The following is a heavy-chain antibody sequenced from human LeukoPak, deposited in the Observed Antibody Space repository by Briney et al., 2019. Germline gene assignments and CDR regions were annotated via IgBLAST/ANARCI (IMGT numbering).Heavy chain of an antibody. V-gene: IGHV1-8*02. CDR1: GYTFTSYG. Sequence: GASVKVSCKASGYTFTSYGISWVRQAPGQGLEWMGWMNPNSGDTGYAQKFQDRVTMTRDTSINTAYMELSSLTSDDTAVYFCARGGSGWAPDYWGQGTLVTVSS. J-gene: IGHJ4*02. CDR3: ARGGSGWAPDY. CDR2: MNPNSGDT. D-gene: IGHD6-19*01.